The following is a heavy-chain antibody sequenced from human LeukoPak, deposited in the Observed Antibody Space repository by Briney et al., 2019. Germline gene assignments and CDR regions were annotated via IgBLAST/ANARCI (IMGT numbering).Heavy chain of an antibody. Sequence: ASVKVSCKASGGTFSSYAINWVRQATGQGLEWMGWMNPNSGNTGYAQKFQGRVTMTRNTSISTAYMELSSLRSEDTAVYYCARGETYRRWFDPWGQGTLVTVSS. D-gene: IGHD3-16*02. CDR2: MNPNSGNT. CDR3: ARGETYRRWFDP. CDR1: GGTFSSYA. V-gene: IGHV1-8*02. J-gene: IGHJ5*02.